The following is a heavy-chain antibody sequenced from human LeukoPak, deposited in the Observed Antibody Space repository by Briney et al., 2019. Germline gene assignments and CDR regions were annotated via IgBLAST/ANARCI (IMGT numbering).Heavy chain of an antibody. CDR2: ISSSSIYI. D-gene: IGHD6-13*01. V-gene: IGHV3-21*01. CDR1: GFTFNDYT. J-gene: IGHJ4*02. CDR3: ATGLPSYSSSWYPGY. Sequence: GGSLRLSCAASGFTFNDYTMNWVRQAPGKGLEWVSSISSSSIYIFYADSLKGRFTISRDNAKNSLYLQMNSLRVEDTAVYYCATGLPSYSSSWYPGYWGPGTLVTVSS.